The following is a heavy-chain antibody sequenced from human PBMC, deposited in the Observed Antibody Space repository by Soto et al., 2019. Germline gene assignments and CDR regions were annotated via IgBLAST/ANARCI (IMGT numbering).Heavy chain of an antibody. J-gene: IGHJ4*02. Sequence: SLRLSCAASGFTFSSYGMHWVRQAPGKGLEWVAVISYDGSNKYYADSVKGRFTISRDNSKNTLYLQMNSLRAEDTAVYYCAKPDIVVVVAATPLDYWGQGTLVTVSS. CDR3: AKPDIVVVVAATPLDY. CDR2: ISYDGSNK. V-gene: IGHV3-30*18. D-gene: IGHD2-15*01. CDR1: GFTFSSYG.